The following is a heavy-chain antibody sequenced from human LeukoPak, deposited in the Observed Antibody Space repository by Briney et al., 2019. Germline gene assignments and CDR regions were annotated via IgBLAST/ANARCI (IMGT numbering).Heavy chain of an antibody. D-gene: IGHD5-18*01. CDR3: AKDIRRGLFDRYSYGYAFDY. CDR2: ISWNSGSI. J-gene: IGHJ4*02. CDR1: GFTFDDYA. V-gene: IGHV3-9*03. Sequence: QPGGSLRLSCAASGFTFDDYAMHWVRQAPGKGLEWVSGISWNSGSIGYADSVKGRFTISRDNAKNSLYLQMNSLRAEDMALYYCAKDIRRGLFDRYSYGYAFDYWGQGTLVTVSS.